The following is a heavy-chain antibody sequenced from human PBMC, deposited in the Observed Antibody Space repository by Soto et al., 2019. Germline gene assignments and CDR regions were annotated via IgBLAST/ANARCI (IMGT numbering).Heavy chain of an antibody. V-gene: IGHV4-34*01. J-gene: IGHJ5*02. D-gene: IGHD3-10*01. CDR3: ARGFPRARGKGWFDP. CDR1: GGSFSGYY. Sequence: QVQLQQWGAGLLKPSETLSLTCAVYGGSFSGYYWSWIRQPPGKGLEWIGEINHSGSTNYNPSLKSRVTISVDTSKNQFSLKLSSVTAADTAVYYCARGFPRARGKGWFDPWGQGTLVTVSS. CDR2: INHSGST.